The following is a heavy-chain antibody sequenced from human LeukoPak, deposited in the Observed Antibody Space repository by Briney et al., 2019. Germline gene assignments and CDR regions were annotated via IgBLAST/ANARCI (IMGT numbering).Heavy chain of an antibody. J-gene: IGHJ6*03. Sequence: SETLSLTCTVSGGSISSYYWSWIRQPAGKGLEWIGRIYTSGSTNYNPSLKSRVTMSVDTSKNQFSLKLSSVTAADTAVYYCARGAAAAFWGYMDVWGKGTTVTVSS. V-gene: IGHV4-4*07. CDR2: IYTSGST. CDR1: GGSISSYY. D-gene: IGHD6-13*01. CDR3: ARGAAAAFWGYMDV.